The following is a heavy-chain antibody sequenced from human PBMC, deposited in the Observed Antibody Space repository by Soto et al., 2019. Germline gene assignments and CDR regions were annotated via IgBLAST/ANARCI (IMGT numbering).Heavy chain of an antibody. D-gene: IGHD6-19*01. J-gene: IGHJ6*02. Sequence: GGSLRLSCAASGFTFSSYVMHWVRQAPGKGLEWVGVIWYDGNSKNYGDSVNGRFTISRDNSKNTLYLEMNSLRAEDTAVYYCAAGTAVAGSYYYYGMDVWGQGTTVTVSS. CDR2: IWYDGNSK. CDR1: GFTFSSYV. V-gene: IGHV3-33*01. CDR3: AAGTAVAGSYYYYGMDV.